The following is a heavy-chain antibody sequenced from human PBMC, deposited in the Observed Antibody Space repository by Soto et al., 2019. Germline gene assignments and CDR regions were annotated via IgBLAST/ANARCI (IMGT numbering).Heavy chain of an antibody. V-gene: IGHV4-31*03. J-gene: IGHJ5*02. Sequence: LSLTCIVSGGSISSGAYYWSWIRQLPGKGLEWIGHIYYSGSTYYNSSLKSRVTISVGTSKNQFSLKLNSVTAADTAVYYCARVRSGVGYNWFDPWGQGTLVTVSS. D-gene: IGHD3-16*01. CDR1: GGSISSGAYY. CDR3: ARVRSGVGYNWFDP. CDR2: IYYSGST.